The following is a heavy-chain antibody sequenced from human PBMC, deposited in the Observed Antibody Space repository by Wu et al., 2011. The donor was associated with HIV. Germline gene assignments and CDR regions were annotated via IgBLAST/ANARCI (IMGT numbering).Heavy chain of an antibody. CDR3: ALPGVDYDILTGPYYYYGMDV. D-gene: IGHD3-9*01. Sequence: QVQLVQSGAEVKKPGASVKVSCKASGYTFTSYYMHWVRQAPGQGLEWMGIINPSGGSTSYAQKFQGRVTMTRDTSTSTVYMELSSLRSEDTAVYYCALPGVDYDILTGPYYYYGMDVWGQGTTVTVSS. V-gene: IGHV1-46*01. J-gene: IGHJ6*02. CDR2: INPSGGST. CDR1: GYTFTSYY.